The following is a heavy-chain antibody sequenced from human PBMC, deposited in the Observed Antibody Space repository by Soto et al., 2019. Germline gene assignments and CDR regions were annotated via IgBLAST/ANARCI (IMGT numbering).Heavy chain of an antibody. CDR1: GFSFSSSC. Sequence: EVQLVESGGGLVQPGGSLRLSCAASGFSFSSSCMHWVRQAPGKGLVWVSRISFDGTATTSAAALKGRFIISRDNAKKTLFLQMPNLRADATAMYYCVRAGRLRGHPFHRWGQGNVVSVSS. J-gene: IGHJ3*01. V-gene: IGHV3-74*03. CDR3: VRAGRLRGHPFHR. CDR2: ISFDGTAT. D-gene: IGHD2-21*02.